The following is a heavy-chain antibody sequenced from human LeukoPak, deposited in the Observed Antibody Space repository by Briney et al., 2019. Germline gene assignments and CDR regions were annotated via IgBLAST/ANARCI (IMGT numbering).Heavy chain of an antibody. V-gene: IGHV3-33*01. D-gene: IGHD2-2*01. CDR1: GVSFSSNG. CDR2: IWYDGSNK. J-gene: IGHJ4*02. Sequence: GRLLRLSCAASGVSFSSNGMQWVRQAPGKGLEWVAVIWYDGSNKYYADSVKGRFTISRDNSKNTLYLQMNSLRAEDTAVYYCAREDSTAGPFDYWGQGTLVTVSS. CDR3: AREDSTAGPFDY.